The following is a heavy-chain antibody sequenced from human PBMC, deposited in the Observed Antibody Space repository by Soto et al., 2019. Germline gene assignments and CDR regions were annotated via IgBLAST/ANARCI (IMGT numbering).Heavy chain of an antibody. J-gene: IGHJ5*02. CDR3: ARHYYDSSGYRLGWFDP. CDR2: IYYSGST. D-gene: IGHD3-22*01. V-gene: IGHV4-39*01. CDR1: GGSISSSSYY. Sequence: PSETLSLTCTVPGGSISSSSYYWGWIRQPPGKGLEWIGSIYYSGSTYYNPSLKSRVTISVDTSKNQFSLKLSSVTAADTAVYYCARHYYDSSGYRLGWFDPWGQGTLVTVSS.